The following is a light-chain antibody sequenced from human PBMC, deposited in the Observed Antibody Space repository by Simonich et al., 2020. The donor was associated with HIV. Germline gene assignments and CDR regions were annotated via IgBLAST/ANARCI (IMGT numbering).Light chain of an antibody. CDR1: QSVLYNSNHKNF. CDR3: QQYYGTPLS. CDR2: WAS. Sequence: DIVMTQSPDSLAVSLGERAAIRCNSSQSVLYNSNHKNFLAWYQQKLGQPPKLLIYWASTRESGVPDRFSGSGSGTDFTLTISSLQAEDVAVYYCQQYYGTPLSFGGGTKVEVK. V-gene: IGKV4-1*01. J-gene: IGKJ4*01.